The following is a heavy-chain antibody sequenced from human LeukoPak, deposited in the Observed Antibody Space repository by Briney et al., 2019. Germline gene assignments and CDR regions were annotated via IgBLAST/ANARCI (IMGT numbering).Heavy chain of an antibody. J-gene: IGHJ3*02. Sequence: GGSLRPSCAASGFTFSSYSMNWVRQAPGKGLEWVSSISSSSSYIYYADSVKGRFTISRDNSKNTLYLQMNSLRAEDTAVYYCARAETGDAFDIWGQGTMVTVSS. CDR1: GFTFSSYS. V-gene: IGHV3-21*01. CDR2: ISSSSSYI. D-gene: IGHD3-9*01. CDR3: ARAETGDAFDI.